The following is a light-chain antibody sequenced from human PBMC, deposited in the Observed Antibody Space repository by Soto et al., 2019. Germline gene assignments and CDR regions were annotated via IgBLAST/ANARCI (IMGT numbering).Light chain of an antibody. J-gene: IGLJ1*01. CDR3: SSYTSSSTVV. CDR1: SSDVGGYNY. CDR2: EVS. V-gene: IGLV2-14*01. Sequence: QSALTQPASVSGSPGQSITISCTGTSSDVGGYNYVSWYQQHPGKAPKLMIYEVSNRPSGVSNRFSGSKSGNTASLTISGSQAEDEADYYCSSYTSSSTVVFGSGTKLTVL.